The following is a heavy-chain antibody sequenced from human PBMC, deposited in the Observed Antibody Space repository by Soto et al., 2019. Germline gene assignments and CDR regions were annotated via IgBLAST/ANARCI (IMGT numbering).Heavy chain of an antibody. CDR1: GYTFTSYG. CDR3: AGRTCSGGSCYSGCPLPDD. CDR2: ISAYNGNT. V-gene: IGHV1-18*01. Sequence: QVQLVQSGAEVKKPGASVKVSCKASGYTFTSYGISWVRQAPGQGLEWMGWISAYNGNTNYAQKLQGRVTMTTDTXXSXGXMELRSLRSDDTAVYYCAGRTCSGGSCYSGCPLPDDWGQGTLVTVSS. J-gene: IGHJ4*02. D-gene: IGHD2-15*01.